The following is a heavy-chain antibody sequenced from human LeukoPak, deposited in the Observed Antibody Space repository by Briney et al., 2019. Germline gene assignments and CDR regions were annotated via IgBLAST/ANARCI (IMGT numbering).Heavy chain of an antibody. J-gene: IGHJ4*02. D-gene: IGHD3-22*01. Sequence: GGSLRLSCAASGFTFSSYSMNWVRQAPGKGLEWLSYVSSSGTTTYYADSVRGRFTISRDNAKNSLYLQMNSLRAEDTAVYYCARDLTYSYGSSAPYWGQGTLVTVSS. CDR2: VSSSGTTT. CDR3: ARDLTYSYGSSAPY. CDR1: GFTFSSYS. V-gene: IGHV3-48*01.